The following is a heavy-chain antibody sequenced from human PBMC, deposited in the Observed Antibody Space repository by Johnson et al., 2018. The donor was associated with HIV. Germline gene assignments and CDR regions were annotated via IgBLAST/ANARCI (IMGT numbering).Heavy chain of an antibody. D-gene: IGHD3-16*01. Sequence: QVQLVESGGGLVQPGGSLRLSCAASGFTFSSYAMHWVRQAPGKGLEWVAFIRYDGSNKYYADSVKGRFTISRDNSKNTLYLQMNSLRAEDTAVYYCAKGWGAFDIWGQGTMVTVSS. CDR2: IRYDGSNK. CDR3: AKGWGAFDI. V-gene: IGHV3-30*02. CDR1: GFTFSSYA. J-gene: IGHJ3*02.